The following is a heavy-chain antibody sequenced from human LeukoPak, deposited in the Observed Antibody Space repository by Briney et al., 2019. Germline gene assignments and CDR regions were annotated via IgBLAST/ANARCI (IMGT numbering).Heavy chain of an antibody. J-gene: IGHJ4*02. CDR2: INPNSGGT. Sequence: ASVKVSCKASGYTFTGYYMHWVRQAPGQGLEWMGWINPNSGGTNYAQKFQGRVTMTRDTSISTAYMELSRLRSDDTAVYYCARGSEDTIFGVVIQYYFDYWGQGTLVTVSS. CDR3: ARGSEDTIFGVVIQYYFDY. D-gene: IGHD3-3*01. CDR1: GYTFTGYY. V-gene: IGHV1-2*02.